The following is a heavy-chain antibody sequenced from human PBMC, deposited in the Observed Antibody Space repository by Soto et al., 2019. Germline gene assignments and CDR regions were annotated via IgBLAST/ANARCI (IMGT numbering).Heavy chain of an antibody. CDR1: GGTFSNYA. D-gene: IGHD3-10*01. CDR3: ARVSGPGTYFSPGDY. CDR2: IIPIFGTS. V-gene: IGHV1-69*01. Sequence: QVQLVQSGAAVKKPGSSVKVSCKASGGTFSNYAVTWVRQAPGHGLEWMGGIIPIFGTSNYAQKFRGRVTITADESTSTAYMELTSVSPEDTAVYYCARVSGPGTYFSPGDYWGQGTLVTVSS. J-gene: IGHJ4*02.